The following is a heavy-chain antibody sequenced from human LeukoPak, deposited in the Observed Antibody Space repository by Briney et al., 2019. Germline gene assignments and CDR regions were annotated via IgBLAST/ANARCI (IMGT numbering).Heavy chain of an antibody. CDR3: ATPRYYYDSSGYLDY. D-gene: IGHD3-22*01. Sequence: GRSLRLSCAASGFTFSSYCMDWVRQAPGKGLEWVAVISYDGSNKYYADSVKGRFTISRDNSKNTLYPQMNSLRAEDTAVYYCATPRYYYDSSGYLDYWGQGTLVTVSS. V-gene: IGHV3-30*03. CDR2: ISYDGSNK. J-gene: IGHJ4*02. CDR1: GFTFSSYC.